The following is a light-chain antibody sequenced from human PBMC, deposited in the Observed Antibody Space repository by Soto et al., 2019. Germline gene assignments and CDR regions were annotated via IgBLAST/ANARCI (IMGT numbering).Light chain of an antibody. CDR3: SSYTSSILV. CDR1: SSDVGSYNL. V-gene: IGLV2-14*02. Sequence: QSALTQPASVSGSPGQSITISCTGTSSDVGSYNLVSWYQQHPGKAPKLMIYEDTKRPSGVTNRFSGSKSGNTASLTISGLQAEDEADYYCSSYTSSILVFGGGTQLTVL. CDR2: EDT. J-gene: IGLJ3*02.